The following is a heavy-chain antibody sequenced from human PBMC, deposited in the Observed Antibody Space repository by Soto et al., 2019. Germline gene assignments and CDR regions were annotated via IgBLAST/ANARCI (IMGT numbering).Heavy chain of an antibody. V-gene: IGHV3-72*01. Sequence: EVQLVESGGGLVQPGGSQRLSCAASGFTFSDHYMDWVRQAPGKGLEWVGRIRNKANSYTTDDAASVKGRFTISRDDSKDSLYLQMNRLKTEDTAIYYCARDRGKGAYFDYWGHGTLATVSS. J-gene: IGHJ4*01. D-gene: IGHD3-16*01. CDR3: ARDRGKGAYFDY. CDR1: GFTFSDHY. CDR2: IRNKANSYTT.